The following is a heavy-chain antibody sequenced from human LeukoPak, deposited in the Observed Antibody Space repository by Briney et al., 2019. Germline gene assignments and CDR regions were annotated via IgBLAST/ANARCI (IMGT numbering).Heavy chain of an antibody. CDR3: ARHGWGLYSSSWSHFDP. V-gene: IGHV1-18*01. D-gene: IGHD6-13*01. Sequence: WASVKVSCKASGYTFTSYGISWVRQAPGQGLEWMGWISAYNGNTNYAQKLQGRVTMTTDTSTSTAYMELRSLRSDDTAVYYCARHGWGLYSSSWSHFDPWGQGTLVTVSS. CDR2: ISAYNGNT. CDR1: GYTFTSYG. J-gene: IGHJ5*02.